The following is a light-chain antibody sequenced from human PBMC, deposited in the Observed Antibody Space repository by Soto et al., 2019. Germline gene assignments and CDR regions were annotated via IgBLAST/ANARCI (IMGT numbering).Light chain of an antibody. CDR2: LAS. CDR3: QQYKSYSRT. Sequence: DIQMTQSPSTLSASVGDRVTITCRASQSISSSLAWYQQKPGKAPKLLIYLASSLQSGVPSRFSGSGSGTEFTLTISSLQPDDFATYYCQQYKSYSRTFGQGTKVDIK. J-gene: IGKJ1*01. V-gene: IGKV1-5*03. CDR1: QSISSS.